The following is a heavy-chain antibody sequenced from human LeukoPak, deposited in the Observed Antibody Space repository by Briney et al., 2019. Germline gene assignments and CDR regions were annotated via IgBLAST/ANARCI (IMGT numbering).Heavy chain of an antibody. V-gene: IGHV3-23*01. CDR2: ISGTALST. CDR3: ATFGTTGIAY. Sequence: PGGSLRLSCAASGITFVNSAMCWVRQAPGKGLQWVSSISGTALSTYYADSLKGRFTISRDNSKNTLSLTMRTLGVEDTAVYYCATFGTTGIAYWGQGVLVTVSS. J-gene: IGHJ4*02. D-gene: IGHD1-1*01. CDR1: GITFVNSA.